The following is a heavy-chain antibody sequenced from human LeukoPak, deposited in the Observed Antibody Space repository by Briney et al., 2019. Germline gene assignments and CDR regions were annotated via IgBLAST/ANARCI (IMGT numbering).Heavy chain of an antibody. V-gene: IGHV3-21*01. CDR1: GFIFSSYW. D-gene: IGHD1-26*01. CDR3: AREEWELLIDY. Sequence: GGSLRLSCAASGFIFSSYWMTWVRQAPGKGLEWVSSISSSSSYIYYADSVKGRFTISRDNAKNSLYLQMNSLRAKDTAVYYCAREEWELLIDYWGQGTLVTVSS. J-gene: IGHJ4*02. CDR2: ISSSSSYI.